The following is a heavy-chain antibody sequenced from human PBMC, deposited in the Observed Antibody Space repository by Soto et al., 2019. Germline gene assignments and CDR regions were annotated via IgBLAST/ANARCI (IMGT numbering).Heavy chain of an antibody. CDR2: ISSSGSTA. CDR3: ATDPSYGSGG. Sequence: VQVVESGGGLVQPGGSLRLSCAASGFTFSSYEMNWVRQAPGKGLEWVSYISSSGSTAYYADSVKGRFTISRDNAKNSLYLQMNSLRAEDTAVYYCATDPSYGSGGWGQGTMVTVSS. D-gene: IGHD3-16*01. CDR1: GFTFSSYE. V-gene: IGHV3-48*03. J-gene: IGHJ3*01.